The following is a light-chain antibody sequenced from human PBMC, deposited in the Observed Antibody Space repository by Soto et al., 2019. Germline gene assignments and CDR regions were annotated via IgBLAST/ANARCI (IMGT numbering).Light chain of an antibody. Sequence: QSALTQPASVSGSPGQSITISCTGSSSDVGTYNLVSWYQHHPGKAPKLMISEVVKRPSGVSNRFSGSKSGNTASLTISGLQAEDEADYYCCSYAGNSMFVFGGGTKLTVL. CDR2: EVV. J-gene: IGLJ2*01. CDR1: SSDVGTYNL. V-gene: IGLV2-23*02. CDR3: CSYAGNSMFV.